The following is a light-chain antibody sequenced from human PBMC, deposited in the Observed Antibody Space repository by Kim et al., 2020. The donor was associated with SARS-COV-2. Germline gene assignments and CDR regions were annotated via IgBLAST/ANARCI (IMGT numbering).Light chain of an antibody. CDR2: GKN. CDR1: SLRSYY. V-gene: IGLV3-19*01. CDR3: NSRGSNDNVL. J-gene: IGLJ2*01. Sequence: VALGQTVRITCQGDSLRSYYATWYQQKPGQAPIVVIYGKNNRPSGIPDRFSGSSSGDTASLTMTGTQAGDEADYYCNSRGSNDNVLFGGGTKLTVL.